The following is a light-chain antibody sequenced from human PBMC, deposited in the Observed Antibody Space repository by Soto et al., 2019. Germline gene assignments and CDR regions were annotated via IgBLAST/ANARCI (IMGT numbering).Light chain of an antibody. V-gene: IGKV2-28*01. J-gene: IGKJ2*01. CDR1: QTLLHINGYNY. CDR2: LGS. Sequence: LVMTQSPLSLAVTPGEPASISCRSSQTLLHINGYNYLDWYLQKPGHSPQLLIFLGSNRASGVPDRFSSSASGTDFTLKISMVEDEDVGVYYCMQALQTPYTFGQGTKLEIK. CDR3: MQALQTPYT.